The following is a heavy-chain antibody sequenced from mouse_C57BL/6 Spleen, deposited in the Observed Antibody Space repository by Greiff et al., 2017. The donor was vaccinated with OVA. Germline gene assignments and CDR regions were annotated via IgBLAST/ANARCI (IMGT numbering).Heavy chain of an antibody. CDR2: IDPEDGDT. V-gene: IGHV14-1*01. Sequence: EVQLQQSGAELVRPGASVKLSCTASGFNIKDYYMHWVKQRPEQGLEWIGRIDPEDGDTEYAPKFQGKATMTADTSSNTAYLQLSSLTSEDTAVYYCSDVYPFYAMDYWGQGTSVTGSS. CDR3: SDVYPFYAMDY. CDR1: GFNIKDYY. J-gene: IGHJ4*01.